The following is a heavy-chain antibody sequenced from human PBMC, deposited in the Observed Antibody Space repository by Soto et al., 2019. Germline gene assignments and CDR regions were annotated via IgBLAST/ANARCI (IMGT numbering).Heavy chain of an antibody. V-gene: IGHV4-34*01. Sequence: PSETLSLTCAVYGGSFSGYYWSWIRQPPGKGLEWIGEINHSGSTNYNPSLKSRVTISVDTSKNQFSLKLSSVTAADTAVYYCARGFRPYYGSGSPWGQETMVT. CDR1: GGSFSGYY. CDR3: ARGFRPYYGSGSP. D-gene: IGHD3-10*01. CDR2: INHSGST. J-gene: IGHJ3*01.